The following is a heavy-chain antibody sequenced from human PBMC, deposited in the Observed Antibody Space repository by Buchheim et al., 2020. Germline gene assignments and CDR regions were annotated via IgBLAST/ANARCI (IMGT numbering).Heavy chain of an antibody. J-gene: IGHJ4*02. CDR1: GFTFSNDP. V-gene: IGHV3-48*02. CDR3: VRDEQYAFDY. CDR2: IRSDSSAV. Sequence: EVQLVEAGGGLVHPGGSLRLSCAASGFTFSNDPINWVRQAPGKGLEWVSNIRSDSSAVTYADSVRGRFTASRDNAKNSLYLQMYSLREEDTAVYYCVRDEQYAFDYWGQGAL. D-gene: IGHD2-2*01.